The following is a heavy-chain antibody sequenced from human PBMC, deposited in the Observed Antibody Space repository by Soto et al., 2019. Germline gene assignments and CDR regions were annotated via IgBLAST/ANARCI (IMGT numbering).Heavy chain of an antibody. CDR1: GGSFSGYY. Sequence: PSETLSLTCAVYGGSFSGYYWSWIRQPPGKGLEWIGEINHSGSTNYNPSLKSRVTISVDTSKNQFSLKLSSVTAADTAVYYCARGRYSSGWYRRGDWFDPWGQGTLATVSS. V-gene: IGHV4-34*01. D-gene: IGHD6-19*01. J-gene: IGHJ5*02. CDR2: INHSGST. CDR3: ARGRYSSGWYRRGDWFDP.